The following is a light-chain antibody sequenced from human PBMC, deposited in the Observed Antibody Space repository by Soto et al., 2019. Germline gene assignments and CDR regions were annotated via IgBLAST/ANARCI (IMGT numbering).Light chain of an antibody. CDR2: EVS. Sequence: QSALTQPASVSGSPGQSITISCTGTSSDVGGYNYVSWYQQHPGKAPKLMIYEVSNRPSGVSNRFSGSKSGNTASLTISGLQAEDEADYYCQSYDALIQVFGGGTKLTVL. V-gene: IGLV2-14*01. CDR3: QSYDALIQV. J-gene: IGLJ3*02. CDR1: SSDVGGYNY.